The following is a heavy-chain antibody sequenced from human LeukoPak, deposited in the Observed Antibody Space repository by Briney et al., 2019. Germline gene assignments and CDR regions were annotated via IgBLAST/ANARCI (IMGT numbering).Heavy chain of an antibody. J-gene: IGHJ4*02. D-gene: IGHD1-1*01. CDR2: ISGRDEST. CDR3: AKVTGTTNY. Sequence: GGSLRLSCAVSGLTFSNHALSWVRQAPGKGLEWVSAISGRDESTYYADSVKGRFTISRVNSKCSLYLQMSSLRAEDTAVYHCAKVTGTTNYWGQGTLVTVSS. V-gene: IGHV3-23*01. CDR1: GLTFSNHA.